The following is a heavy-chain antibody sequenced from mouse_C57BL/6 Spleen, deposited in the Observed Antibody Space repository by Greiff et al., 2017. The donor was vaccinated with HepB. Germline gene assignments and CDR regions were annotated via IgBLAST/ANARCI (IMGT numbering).Heavy chain of an antibody. V-gene: IGHV1-64*01. D-gene: IGHD1-1*01. CDR2: IHPNSGST. CDR3: QTSYYGSSYGWYFDV. J-gene: IGHJ1*03. CDR1: GYTFTSYW. Sequence: QVQLQQPGAELVKPGASVKLSCKASGYTFTSYWMHWVKQRPGQGLEWIGMIHPNSGSTNYNEKFKSKATLTVDKSSSTAYMQLSSLTSEDSAVYYCQTSYYGSSYGWYFDVWGTGTTVTVSS.